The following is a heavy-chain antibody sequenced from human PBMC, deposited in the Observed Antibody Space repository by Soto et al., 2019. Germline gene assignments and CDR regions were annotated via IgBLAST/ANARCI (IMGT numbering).Heavy chain of an antibody. CDR1: GGSFSDYY. V-gene: IGHV4-34*01. Sequence: QVQLQQWGAGLLKPSETLSLTCAVYGGSFSDYYWTWIRQPPGKGLEWIGEINDSGSSNYNPSLKSRVTTSVDMSKHQLSLNLRSVNVADTAVYYCARARYGSGSRFFFYYGMDVWGQGTTVTVSS. CDR2: INDSGSS. J-gene: IGHJ6*02. CDR3: ARARYGSGSRFFFYYGMDV. D-gene: IGHD3-10*01.